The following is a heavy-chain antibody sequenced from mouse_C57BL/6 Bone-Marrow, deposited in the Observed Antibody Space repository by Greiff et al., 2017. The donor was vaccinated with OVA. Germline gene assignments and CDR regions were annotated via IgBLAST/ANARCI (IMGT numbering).Heavy chain of an antibody. V-gene: IGHV1-53*01. Sequence: QVQLQQPGAELVKPGASVKLSCKASGYTFTSYWMHWVKQRPGRGLEWIGNINPSNGGTNYNEKFKSKATLTVDKSSSTAYMQLSSLTSEDSAVYYCARWDTTVVRSRAMDYWGQGTSVTVSS. CDR2: INPSNGGT. CDR1: GYTFTSYW. J-gene: IGHJ4*01. CDR3: ARWDTTVVRSRAMDY. D-gene: IGHD1-1*01.